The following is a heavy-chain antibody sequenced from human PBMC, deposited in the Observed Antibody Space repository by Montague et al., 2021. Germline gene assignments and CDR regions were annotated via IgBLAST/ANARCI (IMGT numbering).Heavy chain of an antibody. J-gene: IGHJ4*02. Sequence: SLRLSCAASGFTVTSYAMHWVRQAPGKGQEWVAIIWFDGSNIKYADSVKGRFTFSRDTPKNTLSLEMDSLTADDTAVYYCVRGRPSWLDRGFDLWGQGTLVTVSS. V-gene: IGHV3-33*01. CDR1: GFTVTSYA. D-gene: IGHD6-19*01. CDR2: IWFDGSNI. CDR3: VRGRPSWLDRGFDL.